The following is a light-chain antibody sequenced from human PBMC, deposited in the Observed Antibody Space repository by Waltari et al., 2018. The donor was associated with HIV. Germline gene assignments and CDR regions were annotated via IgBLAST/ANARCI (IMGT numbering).Light chain of an antibody. CDR1: SSDVGSYNL. V-gene: IGLV2-23*02. J-gene: IGLJ1*01. Sequence: QSALTQPASVSGSPGQSITIPCTGTSSDVGSYNLFSWYQQYPGKAPKLMIYEVKKRPSGISNRFSGSKSGNTASLTISGLQAEDEADYYCCSYAGSRRVFGTGTKVTVL. CDR2: EVK. CDR3: CSYAGSRRV.